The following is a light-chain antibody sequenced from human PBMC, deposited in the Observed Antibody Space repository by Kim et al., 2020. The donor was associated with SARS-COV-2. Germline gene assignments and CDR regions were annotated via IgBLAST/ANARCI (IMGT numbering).Light chain of an antibody. V-gene: IGKV3-15*01. CDR1: QSVSSN. CDR3: QQYDKWPPVT. J-gene: IGKJ4*01. Sequence: SPGDRVTLSCRASQSVSSNLAWYQQKPGQAPRLLIYGASTRATGIPATCSGSGSGTEFTLDISSLQSEDFAVYYCQQYDKWPPVTFGGGTKVEIK. CDR2: GAS.